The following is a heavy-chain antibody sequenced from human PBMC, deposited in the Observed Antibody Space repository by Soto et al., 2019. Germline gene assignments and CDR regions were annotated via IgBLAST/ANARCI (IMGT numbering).Heavy chain of an antibody. Sequence: SETLALTCTVSGGYISKNGHYWSWIRQRPGKGLEWIGYIHYRGGTSDNPSLKSRVTISVDTSKNQFSLRLQSVTAADTAVYYCARDQVGYGGLDYWGQGTLVAVSS. CDR3: ARDQVGYGGLDY. CDR2: IHYRGGT. D-gene: IGHD4-17*01. CDR1: GGYISKNGHY. J-gene: IGHJ4*02. V-gene: IGHV4-31*03.